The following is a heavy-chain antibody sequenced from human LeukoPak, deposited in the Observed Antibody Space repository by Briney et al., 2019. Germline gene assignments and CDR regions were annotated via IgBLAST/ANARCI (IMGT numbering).Heavy chain of an antibody. CDR3: ARADCSSTSCYAYYYGMDV. CDR1: GYTFTGYY. CDR2: INPNSGGT. D-gene: IGHD2-2*01. J-gene: IGHJ6*02. V-gene: IGHV1-2*02. Sequence: GASVKVSCKASGYTFTGYYMHWVRQAPGQGLEWMGWINPNSGGTNYAQKFQGRVTMTRDTSISTAYMELSRLRSEDTAVYYCARADCSSTSCYAYYYGMDVWGQGTTVTVSS.